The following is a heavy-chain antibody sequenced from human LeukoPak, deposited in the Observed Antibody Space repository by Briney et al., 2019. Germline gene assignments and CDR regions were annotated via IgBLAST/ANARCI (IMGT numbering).Heavy chain of an antibody. V-gene: IGHV3-30*18. CDR1: GFTFSSYG. CDR2: ISYDGSNK. CDR3: AKAKGDSFDY. Sequence: GGSLRLSCEASGFTFSSYGMHWVRQAPGKGLEWVAVISYDGSNKYYADSVKGRFTISRDNSKNTLYLQMNSLRAEDTAVYYCAKAKGDSFDYWGQGTLVTVSS. J-gene: IGHJ4*02. D-gene: IGHD1-26*01.